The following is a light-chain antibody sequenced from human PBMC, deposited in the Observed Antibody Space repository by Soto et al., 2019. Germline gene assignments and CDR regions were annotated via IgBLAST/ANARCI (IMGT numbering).Light chain of an antibody. CDR3: SSYAGINNLGV. Sequence: QSALTQPPSASGSPGQSVTISCTGTSSDDGGSKYVSWYQQHPGKAPKLMIFAVNKRPSGVPDRFSGSKSGNTASLTVSGLQAEDEADYYCSSYAGINNLGVFGTGTKLTVL. V-gene: IGLV2-8*01. CDR1: SSDDGGSKY. CDR2: AVN. J-gene: IGLJ1*01.